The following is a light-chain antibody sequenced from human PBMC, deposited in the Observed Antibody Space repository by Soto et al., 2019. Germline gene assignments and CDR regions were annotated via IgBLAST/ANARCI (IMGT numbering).Light chain of an antibody. CDR3: QQYNNWPPKT. J-gene: IGKJ2*01. V-gene: IGKV3-15*01. CDR1: QSISSN. CDR2: SAS. Sequence: EVVMTQSPATLSVSPGERATLSCRASQSISSNLAWYQQKPGQAPRLLIYSASTRAPGIPARFSGSGSGTEFTLTISSLQSGDFAVYYCQQYNNWPPKTFGQGNKLEIK.